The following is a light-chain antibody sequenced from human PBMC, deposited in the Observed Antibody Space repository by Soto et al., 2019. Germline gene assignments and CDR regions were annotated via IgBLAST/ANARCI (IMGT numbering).Light chain of an antibody. V-gene: IGKV1-5*01. Sequence: DIQMTQSPSTLSASVGDRVTITCRASQSISDWLDWYQQKPGKAPNLVIFHASSLKSGIPSRFSGSGSGTEFTLTISSLPPDDFETYYCLQYDSYSWTFGQGTKVDIK. CDR1: QSISDW. CDR2: HAS. J-gene: IGKJ1*01. CDR3: LQYDSYSWT.